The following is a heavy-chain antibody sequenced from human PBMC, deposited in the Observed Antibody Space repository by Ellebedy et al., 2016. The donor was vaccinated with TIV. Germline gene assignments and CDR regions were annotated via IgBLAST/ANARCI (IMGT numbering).Heavy chain of an antibody. V-gene: IGHV3-23*01. CDR1: GFTFSNYA. CDR2: ISGSGGTI. D-gene: IGHD4-17*01. CDR3: AKFYGDYHPYYFDY. Sequence: PGGSLRLSCAASGFTFSNYAMSWVRQAPGQGLEWVTAISGSGGTIYYADSVKGRFTISRDHSRSTLYLQMNSLRAEDTAVYYCAKFYGDYHPYYFDYWGQGTLVTVSS. J-gene: IGHJ4*02.